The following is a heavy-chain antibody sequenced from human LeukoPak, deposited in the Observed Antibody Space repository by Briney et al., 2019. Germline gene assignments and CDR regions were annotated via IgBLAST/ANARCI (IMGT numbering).Heavy chain of an antibody. CDR2: IYYSGST. J-gene: IGHJ4*02. D-gene: IGHD3-10*01. Sequence: SETLSLTCTVSGGSISSSSYYWGWIRQPPGKGLEWIGSIYYSGSTYYNPSLKSRVTISVDTSKNQFSLKLSSVTAADTAVYYCASAGAPYYFDYWGQGTLVTVFS. V-gene: IGHV4-39*01. CDR3: ASAGAPYYFDY. CDR1: GGSISSSSYY.